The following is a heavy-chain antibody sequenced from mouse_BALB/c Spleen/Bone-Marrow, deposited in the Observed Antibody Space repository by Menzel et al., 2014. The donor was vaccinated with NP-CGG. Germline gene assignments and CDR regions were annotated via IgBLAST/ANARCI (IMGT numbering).Heavy chain of an antibody. D-gene: IGHD2-2*01. CDR3: ARSNYGYDVYFDY. Sequence: VQLQESGAELVRPGSSVKISCKASGYAFSNYWVNWVKQRPGQGLEWIGQIFPGDGDTNYNGKFKGKATLTADKSSSTAYMQLNSLTSEDSAVYFCARSNYGYDVYFDYWGLGTTFTVSS. V-gene: IGHV1-80*01. CDR2: IFPGDGDT. J-gene: IGHJ2*01. CDR1: GYAFSNYW.